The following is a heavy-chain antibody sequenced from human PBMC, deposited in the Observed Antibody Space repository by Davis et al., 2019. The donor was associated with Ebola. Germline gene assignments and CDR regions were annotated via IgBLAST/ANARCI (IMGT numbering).Heavy chain of an antibody. CDR2: INHSGST. V-gene: IGHV4-34*01. J-gene: IGHJ4*02. CDR3: ARVHSTYGSGSYFDY. D-gene: IGHD3-10*01. CDR1: GGSFSGYY. Sequence: MPSETLSLTCAVYGGSFSGYYWSWIRQPPGKGLEWIGEINHSGSTNYNPSLKSRLTISVDTSKNQFSLKLSSVTAADTAVYYCARVHSTYGSGSYFDYWGQGTLVTVSS.